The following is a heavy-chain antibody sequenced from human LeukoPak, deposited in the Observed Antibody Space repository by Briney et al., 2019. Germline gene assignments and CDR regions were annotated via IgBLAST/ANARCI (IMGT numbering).Heavy chain of an antibody. CDR3: ASMGYCSSTSRYAGAYYYYYMDV. Sequence: ASVKVSCKASGYTFTGYYMHWVRQAPGQGLEWMGWINPNSGGTNYAQKFQGRVTMTRDTSISTAYMELSRLRSDDTAVYYCASMGYCSSTSRYAGAYYYYYMDVWGKGTTVTVSS. D-gene: IGHD2-2*01. CDR1: GYTFTGYY. CDR2: INPNSGGT. V-gene: IGHV1-2*02. J-gene: IGHJ6*03.